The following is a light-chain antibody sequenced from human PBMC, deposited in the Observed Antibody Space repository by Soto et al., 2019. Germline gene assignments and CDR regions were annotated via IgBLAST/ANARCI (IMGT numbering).Light chain of an antibody. CDR2: GAS. J-gene: IGKJ5*01. Sequence: EVVMTQSPATLSVSPGERATLSCWASQSVRSDLAWYQQKPGQTPRLLIYGASTRAPGIPARFSGSGSGTEFPLTIISLQSEDFAVYYCQQYNNWPPITFGQGTRLEI. CDR1: QSVRSD. CDR3: QQYNNWPPIT. V-gene: IGKV3-15*01.